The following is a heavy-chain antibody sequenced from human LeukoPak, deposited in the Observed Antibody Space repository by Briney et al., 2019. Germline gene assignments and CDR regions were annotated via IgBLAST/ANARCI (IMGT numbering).Heavy chain of an antibody. CDR3: AKDRYSYGPDY. J-gene: IGHJ4*02. CDR2: ISYDGSNK. Sequence: PGGSLRLSCAASGFTFSSYGMHWVRQAPGKGLEWVAVISYDGSNKYYADSVKGRFTISRDNSKNTLYLQMNSLRAEDTAVYYCAKDRYSYGPDYGSQGTLATVSA. D-gene: IGHD5-18*01. V-gene: IGHV3-30*18. CDR1: GFTFSSYG.